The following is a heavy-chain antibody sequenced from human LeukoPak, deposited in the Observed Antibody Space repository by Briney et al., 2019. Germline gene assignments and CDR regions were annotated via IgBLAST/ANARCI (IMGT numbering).Heavy chain of an antibody. CDR2: IYYSGST. CDR1: GGSISSYY. J-gene: IGHJ6*02. V-gene: IGHV4-59*08. CDR3: ARLTDCSSTSCPYYYYYYGMDV. D-gene: IGHD2-2*01. Sequence: PSETLSLTCTVSGGSISSYYWSWLRQPPGKGLEWIGYIYYSGSTNYNPSLKSRVTISVDTSKNQFSLKLSSVTAADTAVYYCARLTDCSSTSCPYYYYYYGMDVWGQGTTVTVSS.